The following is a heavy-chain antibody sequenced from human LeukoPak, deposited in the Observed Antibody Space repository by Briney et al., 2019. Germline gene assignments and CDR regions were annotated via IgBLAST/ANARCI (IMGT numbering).Heavy chain of an antibody. D-gene: IGHD4-23*01. CDR3: AALYDYAGDSDFDY. CDR1: GYTFRTYW. V-gene: IGHV3-7*01. CDR2: VNQAGTEK. Sequence: PGGSLRLSCAASGYTFRTYWMRWVRQAPGKGLEWVANVNQAGTEKYYVDSVKGRFTISRDNAKNSLYLQMNSLRVEDTAVYYCAALYDYAGDSDFDYWGQGTLVTVSS. J-gene: IGHJ4*02.